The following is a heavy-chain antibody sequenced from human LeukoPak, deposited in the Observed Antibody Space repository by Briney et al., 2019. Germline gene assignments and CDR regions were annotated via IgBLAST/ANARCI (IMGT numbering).Heavy chain of an antibody. CDR3: ARTGDYYYYYYMDV. J-gene: IGHJ6*03. CDR1: GGSFSGYY. V-gene: IGHV4-34*01. Sequence: SETLSLTCAVYGGSFSGYYWSWIRQPPGKGLEWIGEINHSGSTNYNPSLKSRVTISVDTSKNQFSLKLSSVTAADTAVYYCARTGDYYYYYYMDVWGKGTTVTVFS. CDR2: INHSGST.